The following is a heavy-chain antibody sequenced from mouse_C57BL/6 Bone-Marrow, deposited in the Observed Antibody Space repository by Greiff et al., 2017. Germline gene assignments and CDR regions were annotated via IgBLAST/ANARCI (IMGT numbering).Heavy chain of an antibody. D-gene: IGHD4-1*01. CDR3: ARLGTGTYAMDY. J-gene: IGHJ4*01. CDR1: GYTFTSYG. CDR2: IYPRSGNT. V-gene: IGHV1-81*01. Sequence: QVQLQQSGAELARPGASVKLSCKASGYTFTSYGISWVKQRTGQGLEWIGEIYPRSGNTYYNEKFKGKATLTADKSSSTAYMQFSSLTSEDSAIYYCARLGTGTYAMDYWGQGTSVTVSS.